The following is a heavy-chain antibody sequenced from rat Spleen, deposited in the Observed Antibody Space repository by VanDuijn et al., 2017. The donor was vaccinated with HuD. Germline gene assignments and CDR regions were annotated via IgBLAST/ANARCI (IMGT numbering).Heavy chain of an antibody. J-gene: IGHJ2*01. V-gene: IGHV5-43*01. CDR2: ITPDSRYT. CDR3: ARGTPRIATFDY. Sequence: EVQLVESGGGLVQPGSSLKVSCVASGFTFSTYVIHWFRQAPENGIEWLAYITPDSRYTHFAEPVKDRFIISRDTANNTVDMHLSSLSAEATDMYVCARGTPRIATFDYWGQGVLVTVSP. D-gene: IGHD2-2*01. CDR1: GFTFSTYV.